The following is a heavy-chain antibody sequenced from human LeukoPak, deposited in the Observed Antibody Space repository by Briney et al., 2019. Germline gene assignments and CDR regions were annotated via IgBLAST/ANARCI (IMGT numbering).Heavy chain of an antibody. V-gene: IGHV3-7*01. J-gene: IGHJ5*02. CDR1: GFTFSSYW. CDR3: ARGIAASGAYNWFDP. D-gene: IGHD6-13*01. Sequence: PGGSPRLSCAASGFTFSSYWMSWVRQAPGKGLEWVANIKQDGSEKYYADSVKGRFTISRDNAKNSLYLQMNSLRAEDTAVYYCARGIAASGAYNWFDPWGQEPWSPSPQ. CDR2: IKQDGSEK.